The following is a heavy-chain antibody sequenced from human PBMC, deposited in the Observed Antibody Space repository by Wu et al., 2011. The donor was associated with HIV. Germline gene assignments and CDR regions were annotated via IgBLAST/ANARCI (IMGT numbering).Heavy chain of an antibody. Sequence: VQLLQSGAEVKKPGATVKISCKVSGYTFTDYYMHWVRQAPGQGLEWMGGIIPIFGTTNYAQKFQGRVTITADKSTTTAYMELSSLRSEDTAVYYCARDFGGDEDSWGQGTLVHRLL. CDR1: GYTFTDYY. J-gene: IGHJ4*02. CDR2: IIPIFGTT. D-gene: IGHD2-21*01. V-gene: IGHV1-69*13. CDR3: ARDFGGDEDS.